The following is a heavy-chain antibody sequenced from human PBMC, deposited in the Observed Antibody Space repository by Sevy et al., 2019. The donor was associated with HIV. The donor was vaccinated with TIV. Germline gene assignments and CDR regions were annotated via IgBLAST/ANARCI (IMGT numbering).Heavy chain of an antibody. J-gene: IGHJ6*02. CDR1: GFTFSIHS. V-gene: IGHV3-30-3*01. Sequence: GGSLRLSCAASGFTFSIHSMHWVRQAPDRGLEWVAVTSNDGNTKFYADSVKGRFTISRENSKNRLYLQMNGLRAEDTAVYYCARGGDSTSFYGGNFYYGMDVWGQGTTVTVSS. CDR3: ARGGDSTSFYGGNFYYGMDV. CDR2: TSNDGNTK. D-gene: IGHD2-2*01.